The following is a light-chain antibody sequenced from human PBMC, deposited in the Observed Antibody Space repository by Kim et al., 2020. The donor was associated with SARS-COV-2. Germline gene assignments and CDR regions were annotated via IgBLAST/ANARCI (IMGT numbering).Light chain of an antibody. V-gene: IGLV2-14*03. Sequence: QSALTQPASVSGSPGQSITISCTGTSSDVGGYNYVSWYQQHPGKAPKLMIYDVSNRPSGVSNRFSGSKSGNTASLTISGLQAEDGADDYCSSYTSSSLPYVFGSGTKVTVL. CDR3: SSYTSSSLPYV. CDR2: DVS. J-gene: IGLJ1*01. CDR1: SSDVGGYNY.